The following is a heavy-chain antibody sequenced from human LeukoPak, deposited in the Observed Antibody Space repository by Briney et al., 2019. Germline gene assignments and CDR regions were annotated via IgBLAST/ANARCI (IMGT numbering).Heavy chain of an antibody. D-gene: IGHD4/OR15-4a*01. CDR2: IDISGGST. Sequence: GGSLRLPCAASGFTVSSNYMNWVRQAPGKGLEWVSSIDISGGSTYYADSVKGRFTISRDNSKNTLYLQMNSLRGEDTALYFCANEVRPNDYWGQGTLVTVSS. CDR3: ANEVRPNDY. CDR1: GFTVSSNY. V-gene: IGHV3-53*01. J-gene: IGHJ4*02.